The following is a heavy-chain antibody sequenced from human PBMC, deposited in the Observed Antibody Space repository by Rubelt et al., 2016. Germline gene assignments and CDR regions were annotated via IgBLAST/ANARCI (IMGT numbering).Heavy chain of an antibody. CDR3: ARGTGHQNGVDP. D-gene: IGHD1-1*01. Sequence: QVQLVQSGAEVKKPGASVKVSCKASGYTFTSYGISWVRQAPGQGLEWMGWISAYNGNTNYAQKVQGRGTRTTEKSRGKAYMERRSRRSEDTAVDYGARGTGHQNGVDPWGQGTRVTVSS. CDR2: ISAYNGNT. CDR1: GYTFTSYG. J-gene: IGHJ5*02. V-gene: IGHV1-18*01.